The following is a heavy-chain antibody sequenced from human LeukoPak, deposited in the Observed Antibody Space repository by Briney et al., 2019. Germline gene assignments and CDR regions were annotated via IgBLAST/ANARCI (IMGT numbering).Heavy chain of an antibody. CDR2: IYYSGST. CDR1: GGSISSSSYY. Sequence: SETLSLTCTVSGGSISSSSYYWGWIRQPPGKGLEWIGSIYYSGSTYYNPSLKSRVTISVDTSKNQFSLKLSSVTAADTAVYYCAGPQLSVYYSDYWGQGTLVTVSS. D-gene: IGHD1-1*01. J-gene: IGHJ4*02. CDR3: AGPQLSVYYSDY. V-gene: IGHV4-39*07.